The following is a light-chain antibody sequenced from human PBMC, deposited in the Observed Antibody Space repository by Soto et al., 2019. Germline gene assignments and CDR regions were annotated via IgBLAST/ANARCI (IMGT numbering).Light chain of an antibody. CDR2: GAS. CDR3: QQTYSIPEGFT. V-gene: IGKV1-39*01. CDR1: QSISNY. J-gene: IGKJ3*01. Sequence: DIQMTQSPSSLSASIGDRVTITCRAIQSISNYLSWYQQRPGKAPELLIYGASSLESGVPSRFSGSASGTDFTLTISSLQPEDFATYYCQQTYSIPEGFTFGPGTKVDIK.